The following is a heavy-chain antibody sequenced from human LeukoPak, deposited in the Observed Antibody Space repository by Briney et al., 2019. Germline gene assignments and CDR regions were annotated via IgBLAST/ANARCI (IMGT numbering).Heavy chain of an antibody. J-gene: IGHJ3*01. CDR2: TYHSGST. CDR3: ARGHNENNYKSTIDV. Sequence: PSETLSLTCAVSGXSISTSTWWNWVRQPPGKGLEWIGETYHSGSTNRNPSLKSRVTISVDKTKNQFSLKLSSVTAADTAMYYCARGHNENNYKSTIDVWGQGTMVTVSS. CDR1: GXSISTSTW. D-gene: IGHD1/OR15-1a*01. V-gene: IGHV4-4*02.